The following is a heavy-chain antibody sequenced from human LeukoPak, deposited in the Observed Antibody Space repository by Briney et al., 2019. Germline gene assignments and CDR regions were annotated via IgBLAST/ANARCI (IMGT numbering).Heavy chain of an antibody. D-gene: IGHD2-8*01. J-gene: IGHJ6*02. CDR1: GYTFTSYG. CDR2: ISAYNGNT. Sequence: ASVKVSCKASGYTFTSYGISWVRQAPGQGLEWMGWISAYNGNTNYAQKLQGRVTMTTDTSTSTAYMELRSLRSDDTAVYHCARDASRHCTNGVCDTYYYYGMDVWGQGTTVTVSS. CDR3: ARDASRHCTNGVCDTYYYYGMDV. V-gene: IGHV1-18*01.